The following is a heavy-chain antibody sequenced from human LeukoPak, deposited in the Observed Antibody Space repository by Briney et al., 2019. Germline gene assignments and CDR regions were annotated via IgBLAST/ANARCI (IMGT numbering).Heavy chain of an antibody. CDR2: INHSVGT. D-gene: IGHD3-3*01. V-gene: IGHV4-34*01. CDR3: ARGGFWSGYYSFDY. J-gene: IGHJ4*02. Sequence: SETLSLTCSVYSGSFSGYYWSWIRQPPGKGLEWIGEINHSVGTNYNPSLKSRVTMSLDTSKNQFSLKLSSVTAADTAVYYCARGGFWSGYYSFDYWGQGTLVTVSS. CDR1: SGSFSGYY.